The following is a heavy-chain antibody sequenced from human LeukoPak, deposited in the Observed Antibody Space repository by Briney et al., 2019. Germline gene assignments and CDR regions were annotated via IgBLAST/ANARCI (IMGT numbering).Heavy chain of an antibody. D-gene: IGHD4-23*01. CDR2: IYTSGST. CDR3: ASDGTGGNPPYYYYYMDV. J-gene: IGHJ6*03. Sequence: SQTLSLTCTVSGGSISSGSYYWSWIRQPAGKGLEWIGRIYTSGSTNYNPSLKSRVTISVDTSKNQFSLKLSSVTAADTAVYYCASDGTGGNPPYYYYYMDVWGKGTTVTVSS. V-gene: IGHV4-61*02. CDR1: GGSISSGSYY.